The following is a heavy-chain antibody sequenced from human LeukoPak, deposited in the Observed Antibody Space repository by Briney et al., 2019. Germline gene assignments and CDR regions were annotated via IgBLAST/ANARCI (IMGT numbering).Heavy chain of an antibody. CDR3: AREASTIVVVPAAMTYYYYYMDV. V-gene: IGHV4-4*07. J-gene: IGHJ6*03. Sequence: PWETLSLTCTVSGGSISSYYWSWIRQPAGKGLEWIGRIYISGSTNYNPSLKSRVTISVDKSKNQFSLKLSSVTAADTAVYYCAREASTIVVVPAAMTYYYYYMDVWGKGTTVTVSS. D-gene: IGHD2-2*01. CDR1: GGSISSYY. CDR2: IYISGST.